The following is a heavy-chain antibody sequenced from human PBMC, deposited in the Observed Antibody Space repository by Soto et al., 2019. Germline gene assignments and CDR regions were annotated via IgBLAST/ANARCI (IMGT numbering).Heavy chain of an antibody. CDR3: AREMATIRQFDY. CDR1: GYSISSGYY. Sequence: PSETLSLTCAVSGYSISSGYYWGWIRQPPGKGLERIGSIYHSGSTYYNPSLKSRVTISVDTSKNQFSLKLSSVTAADTAVYYCAREMATIRQFDYWGQGTLVTVSS. CDR2: IYHSGST. D-gene: IGHD5-12*01. J-gene: IGHJ4*02. V-gene: IGHV4-38-2*02.